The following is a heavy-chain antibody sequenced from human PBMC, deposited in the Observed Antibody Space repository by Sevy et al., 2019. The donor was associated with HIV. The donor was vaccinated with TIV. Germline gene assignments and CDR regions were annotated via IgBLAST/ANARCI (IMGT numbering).Heavy chain of an antibody. D-gene: IGHD2-15*01. J-gene: IGHJ1*01. CDR3: AGLYCSGGSCYGGGYFQH. V-gene: IGHV3-11*01. CDR2: ISRSGSII. Sequence: GGSLRLSCAASGFTFSDYYMSWIRQAPGKGLEWVSYISRSGSIIYYADSVKGRFTISRDNAKNSLYLQMNSLSAEDTAVYYCAGLYCSGGSCYGGGYFQHWGQGTLVTVSS. CDR1: GFTFSDYY.